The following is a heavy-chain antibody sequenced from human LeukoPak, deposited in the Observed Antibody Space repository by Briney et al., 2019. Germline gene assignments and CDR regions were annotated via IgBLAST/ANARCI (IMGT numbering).Heavy chain of an antibody. Sequence: GGSLRLSCAASGFTFSSYAMSWVRQAPGKGLEWVAVISYDGSNKYYADSVKGRFTISRDNSKNTLYLQMNSLRAEDTAVYYCAKDLVSGRNPVLRNWYYGMDVWGQGTTVTVSS. CDR3: AKDLVSGRNPVLRNWYYGMDV. D-gene: IGHD4-23*01. V-gene: IGHV3-30*18. J-gene: IGHJ6*02. CDR2: ISYDGSNK. CDR1: GFTFSSYA.